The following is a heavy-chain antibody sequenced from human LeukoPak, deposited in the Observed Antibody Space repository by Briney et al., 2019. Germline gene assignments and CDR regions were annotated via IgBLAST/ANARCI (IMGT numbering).Heavy chain of an antibody. CDR1: GGTFSSYA. J-gene: IGHJ4*02. V-gene: IGHV1-69*06. CDR2: IIPIFGTA. D-gene: IGHD2-15*01. Sequence: SVTVSCKASGGTFSSYAMRWVRQAPGQGLEWMGGIIPIFGTANYAQKFQGRVTITQDKSKSTTYMELRSLRSEDTAVYYCAGVSIGYCSGGSCYSFVYWGQGTLVTVSS. CDR3: AGVSIGYCSGGSCYSFVY.